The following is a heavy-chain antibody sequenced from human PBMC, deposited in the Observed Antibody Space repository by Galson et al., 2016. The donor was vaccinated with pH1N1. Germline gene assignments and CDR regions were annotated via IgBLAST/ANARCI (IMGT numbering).Heavy chain of an antibody. D-gene: IGHD1-14*01. CDR3: ARKRGGYNRDLHFYYYYYMDV. CDR1: GGSLGGFY. J-gene: IGHJ6*03. V-gene: IGHV4-34*01. CDR2: VNHSGTT. Sequence: SETLSLTCAVSGGSLGGFYWTWVRQSPGAGLEWIGEVNHSGTTNYNPSLRGRVTISVDSSHQFSLTLTSVTAADTAVYYCARKRGGYNRDLHFYYYYYMDVWAKGTTVTVS.